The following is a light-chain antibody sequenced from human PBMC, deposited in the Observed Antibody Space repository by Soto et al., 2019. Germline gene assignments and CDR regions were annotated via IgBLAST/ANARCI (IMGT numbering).Light chain of an antibody. CDR2: AAL. V-gene: IGKV1-12*01. CDR3: QQANSFPLS. J-gene: IGKJ5*01. Sequence: DTQMTQSPSSLSASVGDRVTITCRASQDISKSLVWFQQKPGKAPKPLIYAALSLQSGVSSRFSGSGSGTNVTLTINSLQPEDVAFYYCQQANSFPLSFGQGTRLEIK. CDR1: QDISKS.